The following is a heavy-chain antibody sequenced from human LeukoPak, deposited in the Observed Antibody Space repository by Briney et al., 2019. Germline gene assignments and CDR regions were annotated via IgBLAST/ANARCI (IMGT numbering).Heavy chain of an antibody. CDR3: ARNYYYGSGSYPNYFDY. V-gene: IGHV3-21*01. CDR1: GFTFSSYS. J-gene: IGHJ4*02. CDR2: ISSSSSYI. D-gene: IGHD3-10*01. Sequence: GGSLRLSCAASGFTFSSYSMNWVRQAPGKGLEWVSSISSSSSYIYYADSVKGRFTISRDNAKNSLYLQMNSLRAEDTAVYYCARNYYYGSGSYPNYFDYWGQGTLVTVSS.